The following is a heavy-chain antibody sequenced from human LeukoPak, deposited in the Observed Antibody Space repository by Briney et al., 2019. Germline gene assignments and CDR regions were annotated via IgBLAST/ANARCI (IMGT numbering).Heavy chain of an antibody. D-gene: IGHD2-2*01. CDR3: ARDPNCGSTSCYLDY. CDR2: ISSSSSDI. Sequence: GGSLRLSCAASGFTFSSYAMSWVRQAPGKGLEWVSSISSSSSDIYYADSMKGRFTISRDNAKSSLYLQMNSLRPEDTAMYYCARDPNCGSTSCYLDYWGQGTLVTVSS. V-gene: IGHV3-21*01. CDR1: GFTFSSYA. J-gene: IGHJ4*02.